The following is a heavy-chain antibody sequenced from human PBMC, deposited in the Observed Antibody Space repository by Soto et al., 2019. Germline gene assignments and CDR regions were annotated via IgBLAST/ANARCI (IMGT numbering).Heavy chain of an antibody. CDR2: IYSGGST. D-gene: IGHD6-19*01. J-gene: IGHJ4*02. Sequence: GGSLRLSCAASGFTVSSNYMSWVRQAPGKGLEWVSVIYSGGSTYYADSVKGRFTTSRDNSKNTLYLQMNSLRAEDTAVYYCASSLDPIAVAGLDYWGQGTLVTVSS. CDR1: GFTVSSNY. CDR3: ASSLDPIAVAGLDY. V-gene: IGHV3-66*01.